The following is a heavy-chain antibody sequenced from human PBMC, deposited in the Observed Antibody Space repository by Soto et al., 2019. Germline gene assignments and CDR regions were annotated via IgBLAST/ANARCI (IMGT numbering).Heavy chain of an antibody. V-gene: IGHV4-31*03. CDR2: IFYSGSP. J-gene: IGHJ4*02. D-gene: IGHD1-7*01. CDR3: ARGTSSDY. CDR1: GRSISSGGYY. Sequence: SETLSLTCTVSGRSISSGGYYWNWIRQRPGRGLEWIGNIFYSGSPSYNPSLKSRVNISLDTSKNQFSLRLTSVTAADTAVYHCARGTSSDYWGQGTLVTVSS.